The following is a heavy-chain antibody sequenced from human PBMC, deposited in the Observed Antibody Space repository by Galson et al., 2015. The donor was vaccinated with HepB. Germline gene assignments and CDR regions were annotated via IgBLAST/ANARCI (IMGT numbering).Heavy chain of an antibody. D-gene: IGHD4-23*01. J-gene: IGHJ4*02. CDR1: GFTFNIFW. CDR2: IKPDGSED. V-gene: IGHV3-7*03. CDR3: ARDPTYGGNSLGADY. Sequence: SLRLSCAASGFTFNIFWMSWVRQAPGKGLEWVAAIKPDGSEDYYVDSVKGRFTISRDNAKISMYLQMDSLRPEDTAVYYCARDPTYGGNSLGADYWGQGTLVTVSS.